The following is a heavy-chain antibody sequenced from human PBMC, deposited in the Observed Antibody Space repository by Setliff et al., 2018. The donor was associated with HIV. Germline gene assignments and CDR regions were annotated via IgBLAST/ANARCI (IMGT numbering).Heavy chain of an antibody. D-gene: IGHD6-6*01. Sequence: PSETLSLTCTVSGGSISSYYWSWIRQPTGKGLEWIGYIYSSGSTNYNPSLKSRVTISVDTSKNQFSLNLSSVTAADTAVDYCARTDHTSSSDFWGQGTLVTVSS. CDR2: IYSSGST. CDR1: GGSISSYY. CDR3: ARTDHTSSSDF. V-gene: IGHV4-59*01. J-gene: IGHJ4*02.